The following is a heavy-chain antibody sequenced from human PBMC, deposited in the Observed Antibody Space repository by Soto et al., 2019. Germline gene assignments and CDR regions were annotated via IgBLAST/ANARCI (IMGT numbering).Heavy chain of an antibody. CDR3: AKDFTPWFGDYFYYYYGMDV. Sequence: QVQLVESGGGVVQPGRSLRLSCAAAGFTFSSYGMHWVRQAPGTGLEWVAVMSYDGSKYYADTVKGRFTISRDNSKNTLYLQINSLRPEDTAVYYCAKDFTPWFGDYFYYYYGMDVWDQGTTVTVSS. J-gene: IGHJ6*02. D-gene: IGHD4-17*01. CDR1: GFTFSSYG. V-gene: IGHV3-30*18. CDR2: MSYDGSK.